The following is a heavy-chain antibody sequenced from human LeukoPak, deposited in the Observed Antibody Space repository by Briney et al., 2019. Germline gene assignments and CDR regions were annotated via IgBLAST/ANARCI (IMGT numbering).Heavy chain of an antibody. V-gene: IGHV4-59*01. CDR2: IYYTGST. CDR1: GGSISSYY. Sequence: SETLSLTCTVSGGSISSYYWSWIGQPPGKGLEWIGYIYYTGSTSYNPSLDSRVTISVVRSRNQFSLKLSSVTAADTAVYYCARDRRTSSTPYDAFDIWGQGTLVTVSS. D-gene: IGHD6-13*01. CDR3: ARDRRTSSTPYDAFDI. J-gene: IGHJ3*02.